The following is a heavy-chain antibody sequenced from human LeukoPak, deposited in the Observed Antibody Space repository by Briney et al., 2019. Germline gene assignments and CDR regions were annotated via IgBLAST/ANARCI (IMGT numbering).Heavy chain of an antibody. CDR3: ARDWYSSSWSSGKNYFDY. V-gene: IGHV4-39*07. J-gene: IGHJ4*02. Sequence: PSETLSLTCTVSGGSISSSSYYWGWIRQPPGKGLEWIGSIYYSGSTYYNPSLKSRVTISVDTSKNQFSLKLSSVTAADTAVYYCARDWYSSSWSSGKNYFDYWGQGTLVTVSS. D-gene: IGHD6-13*01. CDR1: GGSISSSSYY. CDR2: IYYSGST.